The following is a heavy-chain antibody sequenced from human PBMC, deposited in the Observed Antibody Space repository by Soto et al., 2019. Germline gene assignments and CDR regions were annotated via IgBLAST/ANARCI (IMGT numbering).Heavy chain of an antibody. J-gene: IGHJ4*02. V-gene: IGHV4-39*01. CDR1: GDSIGTTHSY. CDR2: IHYSGST. Sequence: QVQLLESGPGLVKPSETLSLTCTVSGDSIGTTHSYWAWIRQSPGKGLEWIGNIHYSGSTYYMPSPRRRVTLSVDTAKNQFSLRLTSVTAEDTAVYYCARHEGNGNVWPLDYWGQGILVTVSS. D-gene: IGHD2-8*01. CDR3: ARHEGNGNVWPLDY.